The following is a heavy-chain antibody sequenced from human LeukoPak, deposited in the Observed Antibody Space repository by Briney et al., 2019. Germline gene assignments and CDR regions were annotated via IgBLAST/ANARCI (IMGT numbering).Heavy chain of an antibody. CDR3: ARSAQNARLRLDY. D-gene: IGHD5-12*01. V-gene: IGHV3-30-3*01. Sequence: PGGSLRLSCAASGFTFSYYAIHWVRQAPGKGLEWVAVISYDGGNEYYADSVKGRFTISRDNSKNTLFLQMNSLRAEDTAVYFCARSAQNARLRLDYWGQGTLVTVSS. CDR2: ISYDGGNE. CDR1: GFTFSYYA. J-gene: IGHJ4*02.